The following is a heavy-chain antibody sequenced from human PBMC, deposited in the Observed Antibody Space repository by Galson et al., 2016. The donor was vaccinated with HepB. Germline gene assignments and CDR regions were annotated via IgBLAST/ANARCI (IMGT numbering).Heavy chain of an antibody. CDR2: IWSDGSNT. V-gene: IGHV3-33*01. Sequence: SLRLSCAASGFTFSYFGMHWARQAPGKGLEWVAIIWSDGSNTYYADSVKGRFTISRDNSKNTLYLEMNSLRAEDTAMYYCATSGASWFGEYLSSAMDVWGQGTTVTVTS. J-gene: IGHJ6*02. D-gene: IGHD3-10*01. CDR1: GFTFSYFG. CDR3: ATSGASWFGEYLSSAMDV.